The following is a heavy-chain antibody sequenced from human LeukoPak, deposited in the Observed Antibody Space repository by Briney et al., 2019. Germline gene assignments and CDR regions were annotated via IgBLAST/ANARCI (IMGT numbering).Heavy chain of an antibody. V-gene: IGHV3-23*01. J-gene: IGHJ2*01. CDR2: ISGSGGST. Sequence: GGSLRLSCAASGFAFSSYAMSWVRQAPGKGLEWVSGISGSGGSTYYADSVKGRFTISRDNSKNTEYLQMNSLRAEDTAVYYCAKDIVVVPPPVGYFDLWGRGTLVTVSS. CDR1: GFAFSSYA. CDR3: AKDIVVVPPPVGYFDL. D-gene: IGHD2-2*01.